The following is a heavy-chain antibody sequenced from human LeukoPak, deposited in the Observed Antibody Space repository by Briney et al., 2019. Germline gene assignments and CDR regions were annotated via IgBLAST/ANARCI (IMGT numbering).Heavy chain of an antibody. J-gene: IGHJ4*02. CDR1: GGAIISDNFY. CDR3: GRLFDS. Sequence: SETLSLTCTVSGGAIISDNFYWGWVRPPPGKGLAWVVSINYSGTTYYNPSLRSRLSLSVDTSRTQFFLRLNSVTAADTAVYYCGRLFDSWGEGILVTVSS. CDR2: INYSGTT. V-gene: IGHV4-39*01.